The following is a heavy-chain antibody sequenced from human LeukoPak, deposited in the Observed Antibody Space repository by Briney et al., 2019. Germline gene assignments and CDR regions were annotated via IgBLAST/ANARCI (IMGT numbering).Heavy chain of an antibody. D-gene: IGHD6-19*01. CDR3: GRVNSSGSVL. CDR1: GDSISNYY. V-gene: IGHV4-59*01. CDR2: IDYSRST. J-gene: IGHJ3*01. Sequence: SETLSPTCTVSGDSISNYYWSWIRQPPGKGLEWVGYIDYSRSTHYNPSLKSRVTISVDTSKNQVSLKLSSVTAADTAVYYCGRVNSSGSVLWGQGTMGTVSS.